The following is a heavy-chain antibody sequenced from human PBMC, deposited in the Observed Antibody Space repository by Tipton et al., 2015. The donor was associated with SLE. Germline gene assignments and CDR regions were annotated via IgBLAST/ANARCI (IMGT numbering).Heavy chain of an antibody. V-gene: IGHV3-7*03. CDR1: GFTFSSYA. CDR3: ARGEGSSYSDY. CDR2: IKQDGSEK. Sequence: SLRLSCAASGFTFSSYAMSWVRQAPGKGLEWVANIKQDGSEKYYVDSVKGRFTISRDNAKNSLYLQMNSLRAEDTAVYYCARGEGSSYSDYWGQGTLVTVSS. J-gene: IGHJ4*02.